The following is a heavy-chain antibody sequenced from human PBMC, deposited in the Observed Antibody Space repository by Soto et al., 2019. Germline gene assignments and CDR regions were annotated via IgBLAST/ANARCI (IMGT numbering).Heavy chain of an antibody. J-gene: IGHJ6*02. Sequence: PGGSLRLSCAASGFTVSGNYMSWVRQAPGKGLEWVSVIYSGGSTYYADSVKGRFTISRDNSKNTLYLQMNSLRAEDTAVYYCAAVASIAARLAYYYYGMDVWGQGTTVTVSS. CDR1: GFTVSGNY. V-gene: IGHV3-53*01. CDR3: AAVASIAARLAYYYYGMDV. CDR2: IYSGGST. D-gene: IGHD6-6*01.